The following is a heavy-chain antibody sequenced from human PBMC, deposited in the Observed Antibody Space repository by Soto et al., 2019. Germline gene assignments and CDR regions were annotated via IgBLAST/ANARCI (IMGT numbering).Heavy chain of an antibody. CDR1: GYTFTSYD. J-gene: IGHJ4*02. CDR3: ARGGIELEPWDY. CDR2: MNPNSGNT. Sequence: ASVKVSCKASGYTFTSYDINWVRQATGQGLEWMGWMNPNSGNTGYAQKFQGRVTMTRNTSISTAYMELSSLRSEDTAVYYCARGGIELEPWDYWGQGTLVTVSS. D-gene: IGHD1-1*01. V-gene: IGHV1-8*01.